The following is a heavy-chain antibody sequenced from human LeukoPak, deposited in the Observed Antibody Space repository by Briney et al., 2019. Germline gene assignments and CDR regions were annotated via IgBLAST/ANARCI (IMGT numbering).Heavy chain of an antibody. Sequence: ASVKVSCKASGYTFTGYFIHWVRQAPGQGLEWMGWINPNSGGTNYAQKFQGRVTMTRDTSISTAYMELSSLRSDDTAVYYCARDPGYYVPDYWGRGTAVTVSS. J-gene: IGHJ4*02. D-gene: IGHD1-26*01. CDR3: ARDPGYYVPDY. V-gene: IGHV1-2*02. CDR1: GYTFTGYF. CDR2: INPNSGGT.